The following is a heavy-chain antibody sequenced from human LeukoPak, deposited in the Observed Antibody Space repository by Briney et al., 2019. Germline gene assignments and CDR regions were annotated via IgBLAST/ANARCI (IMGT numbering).Heavy chain of an antibody. Sequence: SETLSLTCTVSGGSISSGSYYWSWIRQPAGKGLEWIGRIYCSGSTHYNPSLKSRVTISVDTSKNQFSLKLSSVTAADTAVYYCARDRYGSSYRFDPWGQGTLVTVSS. CDR1: GGSISSGSYY. V-gene: IGHV4-61*02. J-gene: IGHJ5*02. D-gene: IGHD6-13*01. CDR3: ARDRYGSSYRFDP. CDR2: IYCSGST.